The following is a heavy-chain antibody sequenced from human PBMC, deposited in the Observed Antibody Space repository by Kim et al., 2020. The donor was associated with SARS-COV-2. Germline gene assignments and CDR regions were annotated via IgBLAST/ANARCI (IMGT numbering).Heavy chain of an antibody. V-gene: IGHV4-34*01. CDR3: ARTQGTTVTIWFDP. CDR1: GGSFSGYY. D-gene: IGHD4-17*01. CDR2: INHSGST. J-gene: IGHJ5*02. Sequence: SETLSLTCAVYGGSFSGYYWSWIRQPPGKGLEWIGEINHSGSTNYNPSLKSRVTISVDTSKNQFSLKLSSVTAADTAVYYCARTQGTTVTIWFDPWGQGTLVTVSS.